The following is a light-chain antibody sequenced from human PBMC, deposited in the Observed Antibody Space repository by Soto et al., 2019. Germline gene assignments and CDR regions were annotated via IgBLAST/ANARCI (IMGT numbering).Light chain of an antibody. CDR3: QQYNSYPIT. Sequence: DIQITSSPATVSVSVGARVTITCRASQSISRWLTWYQQKPGKAPKLLIYEASSLESGVPYRFSGGGSGTEFTLTIGGLQPDEFATYYCQQYNSYPITFGLGTQLDIK. V-gene: IGKV1-5*01. CDR2: EAS. CDR1: QSISRW. J-gene: IGKJ5*01.